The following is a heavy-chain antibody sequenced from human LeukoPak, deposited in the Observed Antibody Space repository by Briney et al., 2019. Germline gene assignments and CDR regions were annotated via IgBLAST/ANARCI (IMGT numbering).Heavy chain of an antibody. V-gene: IGHV3-23*01. J-gene: IGHJ6*04. D-gene: IGHD3-10*02. CDR2: ISGSGYST. CDR3: AELGITMIGGV. CDR1: GFIFRNCA. Sequence: GGSLRLSCAASGFIFRNCAIHWVRQAPGKGLEWVSAISGSGYSTYYADSVKGRFTISRDNSKNTLYLQMNSLRAEDTAVYYCAELGITMIGGVWGKGTTVTISS.